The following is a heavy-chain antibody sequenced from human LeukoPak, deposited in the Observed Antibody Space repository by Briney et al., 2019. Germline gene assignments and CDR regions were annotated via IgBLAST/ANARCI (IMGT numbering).Heavy chain of an antibody. Sequence: GGSLRLSCAVSGFTFSNYWMNWVRQAPGKGLEWVANIKQGGSEKYYVDSVKGRFTISRDNAKNSLYLQMNSLRAEDTAVYYCAELGITMIGGVWGKGTTVTISS. V-gene: IGHV3-7*01. CDR3: AELGITMIGGV. D-gene: IGHD3-10*02. CDR2: IKQGGSEK. CDR1: GFTFSNYW. J-gene: IGHJ6*04.